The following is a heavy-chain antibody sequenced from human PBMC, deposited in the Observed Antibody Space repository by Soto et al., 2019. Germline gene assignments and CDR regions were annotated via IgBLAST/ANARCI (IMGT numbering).Heavy chain of an antibody. V-gene: IGHV1-69*12. CDR2: IIPIFGTA. D-gene: IGHD6-13*01. CDR1: GGTFSSYA. J-gene: IGHJ5*02. CDR3: ARDQEQLVLRGWFAP. Sequence: QVQLVQSGAEVKKPGSSVKVSCKASGGTFSSYANSWVRQAPGQGLEWMGGIIPIFGTANYAQKFQGRVTIXXDXSXTTAYMELSSLRSEDTAVYYCARDQEQLVLRGWFAPWGQGTLVTVSS.